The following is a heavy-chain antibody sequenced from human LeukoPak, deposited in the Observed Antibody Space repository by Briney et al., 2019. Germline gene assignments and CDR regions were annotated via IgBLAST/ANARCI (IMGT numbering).Heavy chain of an antibody. CDR3: ARVALGYYYNSTTLEDY. CDR1: GGSFSGYY. V-gene: IGHV4-34*01. D-gene: IGHD3-22*01. CDR2: INHGGST. J-gene: IGHJ4*02. Sequence: PSETLSLTCAVYGGSFSGYYWSWIRQPPGKGLERIGEINHGGSTNYNPSLKSRVTISVDTSKNQFSLKLSSVTAADTAVYYCARVALGYYYNSTTLEDYWGQGTLVTVSS.